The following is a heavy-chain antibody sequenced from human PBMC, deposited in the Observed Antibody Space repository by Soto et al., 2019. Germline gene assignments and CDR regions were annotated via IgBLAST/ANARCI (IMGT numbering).Heavy chain of an antibody. CDR1: GYTFTSYG. V-gene: IGHV1-18*01. CDR2: ISAYNGNT. D-gene: IGHD3-22*01. CDR3: ARDRSSGYYYVRYYYYGMDV. Sequence: ASVKVSCKASGYTFTSYGISWVRQAPGQGLEWMGWISAYNGNTNYAQKLQGRVTMTTDTSTSTAYMELRSLRSDDTAVYYCARDRSSGYYYVRYYYYGMDVWGQGTTVTVSS. J-gene: IGHJ6*02.